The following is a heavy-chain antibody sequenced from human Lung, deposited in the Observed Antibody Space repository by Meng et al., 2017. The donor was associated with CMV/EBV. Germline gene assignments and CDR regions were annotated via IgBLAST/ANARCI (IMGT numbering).Heavy chain of an antibody. CDR1: VYNFPNYG. D-gene: IGHD1-26*01. V-gene: IGHV1-18*01. J-gene: IGHJ4*02. CDR3: ARVEVGITSGDY. CDR2: SSAYNGNT. Sequence: VKKTGAPVKVSCKASVYNFPNYGITWVRQAPGQGLEWMGWSSAYNGNTNYAQTLQGRLTMTTDTSTSTAYMELRSLRSDDTAVDYCARVEVGITSGDYWGQGTLVTVSS.